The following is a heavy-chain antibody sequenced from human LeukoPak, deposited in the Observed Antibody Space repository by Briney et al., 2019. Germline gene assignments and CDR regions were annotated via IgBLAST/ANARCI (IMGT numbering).Heavy chain of an antibody. D-gene: IGHD5-24*01. CDR1: GGSFSGYY. V-gene: IGHV4-34*01. CDR2: INHSGSI. Sequence: ETLSLTCAVYGGSFSGYYWSWIRQPPGKGLEWIGEINHSGSINYNPSLKSRVTISVDTSKNQFSLKLSSVTAADTAVYYCAPDRRDGYNMSWGQGTLVTVSS. J-gene: IGHJ4*02. CDR3: APDRRDGYNMS.